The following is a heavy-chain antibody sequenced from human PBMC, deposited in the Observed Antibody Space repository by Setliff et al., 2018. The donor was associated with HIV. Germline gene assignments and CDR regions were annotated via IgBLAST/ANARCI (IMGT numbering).Heavy chain of an antibody. CDR2: IRGSGGST. CDR3: ARDRRGYQYESSGYPGFDP. D-gene: IGHD3-22*01. Sequence: LRLSCAASGFIFSRYGMGWLRQAPGKGLEWLSVIRGSGGSTSYADSVKGRFTISRDNSKNMLFLQMSSLRADDTAVYYCARDRRGYQYESSGYPGFDPWGQGTLVTVSS. V-gene: IGHV3-23*01. CDR1: GFIFSRYG. J-gene: IGHJ5*02.